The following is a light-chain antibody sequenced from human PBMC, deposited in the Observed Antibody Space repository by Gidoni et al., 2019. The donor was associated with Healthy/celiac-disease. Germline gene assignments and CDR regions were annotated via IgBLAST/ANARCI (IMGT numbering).Light chain of an antibody. CDR3: QQRSNWPPGYT. J-gene: IGKJ2*01. CDR2: DAS. CDR1: QSVSSY. Sequence: EIVLTQSPATLSLSPGERATLTCRASQSVSSYLAWYQQKPGQAPRLLIYDASNRATGIPARFSVSGSGTDFTLTISILEPEDFAVYYCQQRSNWPPGYTFGQGTKLEIK. V-gene: IGKV3-11*01.